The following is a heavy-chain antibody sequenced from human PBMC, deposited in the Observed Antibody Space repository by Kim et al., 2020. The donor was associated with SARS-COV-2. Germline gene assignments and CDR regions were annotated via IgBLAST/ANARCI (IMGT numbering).Heavy chain of an antibody. CDR3: ATLRRFLEWLAFDP. Sequence: ASVKVSCKASGYTFTSYGISWVRQAPGQGLEWMGWISAYNGNTNYAQKLQGRVTMTTDTSTSTAYMELRSLRSDDTAVYYCATLRRFLEWLAFDPWGQGTLVTVSS. D-gene: IGHD3-3*01. CDR1: GYTFTSYG. J-gene: IGHJ5*02. V-gene: IGHV1-18*01. CDR2: ISAYNGNT.